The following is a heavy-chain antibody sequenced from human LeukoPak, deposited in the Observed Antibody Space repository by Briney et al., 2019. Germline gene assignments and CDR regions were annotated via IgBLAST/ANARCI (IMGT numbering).Heavy chain of an antibody. CDR3: ARTTVEDYYYYYGMDV. J-gene: IGHJ6*02. V-gene: IGHV3-23*01. Sequence: GGSLRLSCAASGFTFSSYAMSWVRQAPGKGLEWVSAISGSGGSTYYADSVKGRFTISRDNSKNTLYLQMNSLRAEDTAVYYCARTTVEDYYYYYGMDVWGQGTTVTVSS. CDR2: ISGSGGST. CDR1: GFTFSSYA. D-gene: IGHD1-1*01.